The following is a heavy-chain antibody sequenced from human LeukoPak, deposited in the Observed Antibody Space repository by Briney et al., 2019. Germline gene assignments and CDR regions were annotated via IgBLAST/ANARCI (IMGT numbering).Heavy chain of an antibody. CDR3: ARCASGYWLSYFDY. CDR2: INHSGST. D-gene: IGHD3-22*01. Sequence: SETLSLTCAVYGGSFSGYYWSWIRQPPGKGLEWIGEINHSGSTNYNPSLKSRVTISVDTSKNQFSLKLSSVTAADTAVYYCARCASGYWLSYFDYWGQGTLVTVSS. V-gene: IGHV4-34*01. CDR1: GGSFSGYY. J-gene: IGHJ4*02.